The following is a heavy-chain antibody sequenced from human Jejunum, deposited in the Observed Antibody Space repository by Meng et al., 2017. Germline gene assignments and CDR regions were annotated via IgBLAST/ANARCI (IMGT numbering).Heavy chain of an antibody. CDR2: IHCIGSA. Sequence: QVQLQESGPGLVKPSQTLSLTFPVAGGSISSDAYYWSWLRQPPGKGLGWVGYIHCIGSAFYHPAHKSRATVSVDTSKNQFSLELKSVAAADTALYYCARERWEDYESRGFDSWGQGTLVTVSS. J-gene: IGHJ4*02. CDR1: GGSISSDAYY. V-gene: IGHV4-30-4*01. D-gene: IGHD3-22*01. CDR3: ARERWEDYESRGFDS.